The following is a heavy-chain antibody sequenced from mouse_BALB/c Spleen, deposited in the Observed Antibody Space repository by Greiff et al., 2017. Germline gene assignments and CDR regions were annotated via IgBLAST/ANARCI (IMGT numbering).Heavy chain of an antibody. J-gene: IGHJ3*01. V-gene: IGHV6-6*02. D-gene: IGHD1-1*01. CDR1: GFTFSNYW. Sequence: EVKLVESGGGLVQPGGSMKLSCVASGFTFSNYWMNWVRQSPEKGLEWVAEIRLKSNNYATHYAESVKGRFTISRDDSKSSVYLQMNNLRAEDTGIYYCTRPGSSSWFAYWGQGTLVTVSA. CDR3: TRPGSSSWFAY. CDR2: IRLKSNNYAT.